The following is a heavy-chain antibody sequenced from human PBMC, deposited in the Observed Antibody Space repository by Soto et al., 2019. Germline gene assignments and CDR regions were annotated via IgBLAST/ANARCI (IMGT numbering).Heavy chain of an antibody. Sequence: SVKVSCKASGGTFISYTISWVRQAPGQGLEWMGRIIPILGIANYAQKFQGRVTITADKSTSTAYMELSSLRSEDTAVYYCARAPVGYCSSPSCHPEFDPWGQGTLVTVSS. V-gene: IGHV1-69*02. D-gene: IGHD2-2*01. J-gene: IGHJ5*02. CDR1: GGTFISYT. CDR2: IIPILGIA. CDR3: ARAPVGYCSSPSCHPEFDP.